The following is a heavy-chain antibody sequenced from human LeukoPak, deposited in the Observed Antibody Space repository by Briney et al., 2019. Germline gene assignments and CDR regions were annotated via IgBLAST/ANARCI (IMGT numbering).Heavy chain of an antibody. CDR2: INSDGSRT. V-gene: IGHV3-74*01. CDR1: GFTFSSFG. D-gene: IGHD1-26*01. J-gene: IGHJ4*02. Sequence: GGSLRLSGVGSGFTFSSFGMNWIRQAPGKGLVWVSRINSDGSRTAYADSVRGRFTISRDNAKNTLDLQMNSLRAEDTAVYFCARDLVGARPDYWGQGTLVTVPS. CDR3: ARDLVGARPDY.